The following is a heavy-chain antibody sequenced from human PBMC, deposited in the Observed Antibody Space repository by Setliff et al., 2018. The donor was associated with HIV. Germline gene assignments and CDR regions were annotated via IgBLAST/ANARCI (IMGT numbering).Heavy chain of an antibody. CDR3: AKGNYRFEN. Sequence: LRLSCAASGFTFNKYIMSWVRQAPGKGLEWVSAISDNGGSTYYADSMEGRFTISRDNSKNTIYLQMVSLRAEDTAVYFCAKGNYRFENWGQGTLVTVSS. CDR2: ISDNGGST. V-gene: IGHV3-23*01. D-gene: IGHD3-16*02. J-gene: IGHJ4*02. CDR1: GFTFNKYI.